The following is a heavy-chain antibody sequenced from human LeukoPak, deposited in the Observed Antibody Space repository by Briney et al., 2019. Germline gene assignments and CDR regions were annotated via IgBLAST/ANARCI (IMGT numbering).Heavy chain of an antibody. CDR1: GGSISSYY. V-gene: IGHV4-4*07. CDR2: IYTSGST. CDR3: ARWGKGYCSGGSCYPYYFDY. J-gene: IGHJ4*02. Sequence: KTSETLSLTCTASGGSISSYYWSWIRQPAGKGLDWIGRIYTSGSTNYNPSLKSRVTMSVDTSKNQFSLKLSSVTAADTAVYYCARWGKGYCSGGSCYPYYFDYWGQGTLVTVSS. D-gene: IGHD2-15*01.